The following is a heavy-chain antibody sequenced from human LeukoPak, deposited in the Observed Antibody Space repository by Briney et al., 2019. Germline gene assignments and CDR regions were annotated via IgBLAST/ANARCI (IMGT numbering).Heavy chain of an antibody. J-gene: IGHJ5*02. CDR2: IYYSGST. Sequence: SETLSLTCTVSGGSISSSSYYWGWIRQPPGKGLEWIGSIYYSGSTYYNPSLKSRVTISVDTSKNQFSLKLSSVTAADTAVYYCARGREYYYDSSGQVNWFDPWGQGTLVTVSS. CDR3: ARGREYYYDSSGQVNWFDP. D-gene: IGHD3-22*01. V-gene: IGHV4-39*07. CDR1: GGSISSSSYY.